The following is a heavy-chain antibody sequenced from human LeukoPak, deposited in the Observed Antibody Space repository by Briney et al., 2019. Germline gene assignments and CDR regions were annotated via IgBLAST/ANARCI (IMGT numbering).Heavy chain of an antibody. CDR2: IYYSGST. CDR3: ARGYDILTGYYFFDY. J-gene: IGHJ4*02. Sequence: SETLSLTCTVSGVSISSYYWSWIRQPPGKGLEWIGYIYYSGSTNYNPSLKSRVTISVDTSKNQFSLKLSSVTAADTAVYYCARGYDILTGYYFFDYWGQGTLVTVSS. CDR1: GVSISSYY. D-gene: IGHD3-9*01. V-gene: IGHV4-59*01.